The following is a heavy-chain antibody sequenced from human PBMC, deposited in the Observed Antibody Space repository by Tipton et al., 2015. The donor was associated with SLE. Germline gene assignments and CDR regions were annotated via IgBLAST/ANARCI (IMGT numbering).Heavy chain of an antibody. D-gene: IGHD5-18*01. CDR2: IFASDRT. V-gene: IGHV4-61*02. CDR1: GGSISSGSYY. Sequence: LRLSCTVSGGSISSGSYYWSWIRQPAGKGLEWIGRIFASDRTNYNPSLKSRATISVDTSKNQFSLKVTSVTAADTAVYYCTRATSGMVIDFWGQGTPVTVSS. J-gene: IGHJ4*02. CDR3: TRATSGMVIDF.